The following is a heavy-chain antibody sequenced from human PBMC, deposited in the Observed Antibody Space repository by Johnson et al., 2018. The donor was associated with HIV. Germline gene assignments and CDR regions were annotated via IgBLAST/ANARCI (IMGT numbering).Heavy chain of an antibody. J-gene: IGHJ3*02. Sequence: VQLVESGGGVVQPGGSLRLSCAASGFTFSSYAMTWVRQAPGKGLEWVSAISATDNSTYYAESVRGRFTISRDNSKNTLYLQMNSLRAEDTAIYYCAKDLSRPTLNAFDIWGQGTMVTVSS. CDR2: ISATDNST. V-gene: IGHV3-23*04. CDR1: GFTFSSYA. D-gene: IGHD4-11*01. CDR3: AKDLSRPTLNAFDI.